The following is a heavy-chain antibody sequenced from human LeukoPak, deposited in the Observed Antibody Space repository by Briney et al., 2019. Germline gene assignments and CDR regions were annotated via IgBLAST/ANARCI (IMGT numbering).Heavy chain of an antibody. D-gene: IGHD2-15*01. CDR1: GFTFSRSW. V-gene: IGHV3-7*01. J-gene: IGHJ4*02. CDR2: IKQDGSEE. CDR3: AREVTPYY. Sequence: GGSLRLSCAASGFTFSRSWIHWVRQAPGKGLEWVANIKQDGSEEYYVDSVKGRSTISRDNAKNSLFLQMNSLRAEDTAVYYCAREVTPYYWGQGTLVTVSS.